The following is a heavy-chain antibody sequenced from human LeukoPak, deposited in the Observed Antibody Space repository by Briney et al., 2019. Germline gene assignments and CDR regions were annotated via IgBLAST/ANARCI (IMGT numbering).Heavy chain of an antibody. CDR2: IVVGSGNT. J-gene: IGHJ4*02. CDR3: AADPNPDGVQVY. D-gene: IGHD1-14*01. V-gene: IGHV1-58*01. CDR1: GFTFASSA. Sequence: SVKVSCKASGFTFASSAVQWVRQARGQRLEWIGWIVVGSGNTNYAQKFQERVTITRDMSTSTAYMELSSLRSEDTAVYYCAADPNPDGVQVYWGQGTLVTVSS.